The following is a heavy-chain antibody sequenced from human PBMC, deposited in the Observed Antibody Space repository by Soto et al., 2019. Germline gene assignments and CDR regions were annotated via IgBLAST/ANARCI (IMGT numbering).Heavy chain of an antibody. CDR3: ARGRREYYDFWSGYPTPDYYYYMDV. CDR2: ISAYNGNT. D-gene: IGHD3-3*01. CDR1: GYTFTSYD. V-gene: IGHV1-18*01. J-gene: IGHJ6*03. Sequence: ASVKVSCKASGYTFTSYDISWGLQAPGQGLEWMGWISAYNGNTSYAQKLQGRVTMTRNTSKSTAYMELSSLRSEDTAVYYCARGRREYYDFWSGYPTPDYYYYMDVWGKGTTVTVSS.